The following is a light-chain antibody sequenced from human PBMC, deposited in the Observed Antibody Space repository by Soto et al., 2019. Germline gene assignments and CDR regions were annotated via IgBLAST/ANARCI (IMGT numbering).Light chain of an antibody. J-gene: IGLJ1*01. CDR2: YDS. V-gene: IGLV3-21*04. CDR1: NIGSKS. Sequence: SYELTQPPSVSVAPGKTARITCGGNNIGSKSVHWYQQRPGQAPVLVIYYDSDRPSGIPERFSGSNSANTATLTISRVEAGDEADYYCQVWDSSSDPLYVFGTGTKLTVL. CDR3: QVWDSSSDPLYV.